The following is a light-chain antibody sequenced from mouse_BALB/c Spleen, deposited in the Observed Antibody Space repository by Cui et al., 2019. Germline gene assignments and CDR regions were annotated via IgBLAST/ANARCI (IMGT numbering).Light chain of an antibody. CDR1: QDVGTA. CDR2: WAS. V-gene: IGKV6-23*01. J-gene: IGKJ5*01. CDR3: QQYSSYPLT. Sequence: DIVMTQSHKFMSTSVGDRVSITCKASQDVGTAVAWYQQKPGQSPKLLIYWASTLHTGVPYRFTGSGSGTDFTLTISNVQSEDLADYFCQQYSSYPLTFGAGTKLELK.